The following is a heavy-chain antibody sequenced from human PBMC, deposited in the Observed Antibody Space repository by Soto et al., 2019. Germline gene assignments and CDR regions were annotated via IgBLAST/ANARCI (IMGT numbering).Heavy chain of an antibody. Sequence: QVQLVQSGAEVKKPGSSVKVSCEAFGVTSHTYTINWVRQAPGQGLEWIGQIIPKYDSVNYAQSFQGRVTISADKSTNTAYMELSSLRSEDTALYYCATWRSYSGSYCFDYWGQGTLVSVSS. D-gene: IGHD1-26*01. CDR1: GVTSHTYT. CDR2: IIPKYDSV. J-gene: IGHJ4*02. CDR3: ATWRSYSGSYCFDY. V-gene: IGHV1-69*06.